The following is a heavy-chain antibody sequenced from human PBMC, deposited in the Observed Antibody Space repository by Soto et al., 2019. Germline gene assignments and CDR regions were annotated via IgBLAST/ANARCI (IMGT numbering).Heavy chain of an antibody. CDR2: INHSGII. Sequence: QVQLQQWGAGLLKPSETLSLTCAVYGGSFSGYYWSWIRQPPRKGLDWIGEINHSGIINYNPSLKSRVTISVVTSKNQFSLKLSSVTAADTAVYYCASGGGSWYRGDYYYYGMDVWGQGPTVTVSS. V-gene: IGHV4-34*01. J-gene: IGHJ6*02. D-gene: IGHD6-13*01. CDR3: ASGGGSWYRGDYYYYGMDV. CDR1: GGSFSGYY.